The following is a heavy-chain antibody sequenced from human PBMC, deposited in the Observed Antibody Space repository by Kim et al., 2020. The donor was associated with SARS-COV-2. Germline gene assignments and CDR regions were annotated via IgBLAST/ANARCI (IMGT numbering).Heavy chain of an antibody. CDR1: GFAFSSYA. Sequence: GGSLRLSCAASGFAFSSYAMNWVRQAPGKGLEWVSGISGSGGSAYYADSVKGRFTISRDNSKNTLYLQMNSLRGEDTAVYYCGKVVGDFWSGYMYWGQGTLVTVSS. CDR3: GKVVGDFWSGYMY. V-gene: IGHV3-23*01. D-gene: IGHD3-3*01. J-gene: IGHJ4*02. CDR2: ISGSGGSA.